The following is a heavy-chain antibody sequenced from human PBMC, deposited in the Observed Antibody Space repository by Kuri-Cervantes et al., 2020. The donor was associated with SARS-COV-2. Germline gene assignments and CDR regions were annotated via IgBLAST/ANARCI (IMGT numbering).Heavy chain of an antibody. V-gene: IGHV1-18*04. Sequence: ASVKVSCKASGYTFTGYYMHWVRQAPGQGLEWMGWISAYNGNTNYAQKLQGRVTMTTDTSTSTAYMELRSLRSDDTAVYYCPRDSPKYSSLKEYYFDYWGQGTLVTVSS. CDR3: PRDSPKYSSLKEYYFDY. CDR2: ISAYNGNT. D-gene: IGHD6-13*01. CDR1: GYTFTGYY. J-gene: IGHJ4*02.